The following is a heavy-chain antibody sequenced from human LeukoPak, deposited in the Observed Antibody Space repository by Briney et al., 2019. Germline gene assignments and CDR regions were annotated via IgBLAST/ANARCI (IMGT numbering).Heavy chain of an antibody. V-gene: IGHV4-39*01. J-gene: IGHJ5*02. D-gene: IGHD2-2*01. CDR1: GGSISSSPYY. CDR3: ARHYLSDGILSTFDP. CDR2: IYYRGST. Sequence: SETLSLTCTVSGGSISSSPYYWGWIRQPPGKGLEWIGTIYYRGSTYSNPSLNSRVTISLDTSKNQFSLRLRSVTAADTALYYCARHYLSDGILSTFDPWGQGTLATVSS.